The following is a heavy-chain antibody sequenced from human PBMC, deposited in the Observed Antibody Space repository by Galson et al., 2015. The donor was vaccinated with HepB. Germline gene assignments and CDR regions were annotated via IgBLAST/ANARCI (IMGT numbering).Heavy chain of an antibody. Sequence: SLRLSCAASGFTFSSYSMNWVRQAPGKGLEWVSYISSSSSTIYYADSVKGRFTISRDNAKNSLYLQMNSLRAEDTAVYYCARETSPVVVPAAIGRASFDIWGQGTMVTVSS. D-gene: IGHD2-2*02. CDR1: GFTFSSYS. CDR2: ISSSSSTI. V-gene: IGHV3-48*01. CDR3: ARETSPVVVPAAIGRASFDI. J-gene: IGHJ3*02.